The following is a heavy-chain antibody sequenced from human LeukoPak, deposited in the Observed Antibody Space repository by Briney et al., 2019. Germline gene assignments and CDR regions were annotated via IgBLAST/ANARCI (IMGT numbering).Heavy chain of an antibody. V-gene: IGHV3-30*02. J-gene: IGHJ4*02. Sequence: PGGSLRLSCAASGFSFSGFGMHWVPQAPGKGLELVAFIQYDGNARYYADSVKGRFTISRDNSKNTLYLEMNSLRPEDTALYYCAKDERLSGTNAGTLLDYWGQGTLVRVSS. CDR3: AKDERLSGTNAGTLLDY. CDR1: GFSFSGFG. D-gene: IGHD2-8*01. CDR2: IQYDGNAR.